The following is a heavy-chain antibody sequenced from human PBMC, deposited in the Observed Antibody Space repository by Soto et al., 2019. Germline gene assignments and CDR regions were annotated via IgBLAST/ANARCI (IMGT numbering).Heavy chain of an antibody. CDR2: ISGSGGST. Sequence: GXSLRLSCAASGFTFSSYAISWVVQAPGKGLEWVSAISGSGGSTYYADSVKGRFTISRDNSKNTLYLQMNSLRAEETAVYYCAKDRRIAAAGKGYYFDYWGQGTLVTVSS. J-gene: IGHJ4*02. V-gene: IGHV3-23*01. CDR3: AKDRRIAAAGKGYYFDY. CDR1: GFTFSSYA. D-gene: IGHD6-13*01.